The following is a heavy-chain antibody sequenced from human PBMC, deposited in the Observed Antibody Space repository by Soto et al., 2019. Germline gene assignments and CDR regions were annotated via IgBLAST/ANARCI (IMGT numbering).Heavy chain of an antibody. CDR3: ARGPFAHSSGWFRNWFDP. J-gene: IGHJ5*02. CDR2: INHSGST. CDR1: GGSFSGYY. V-gene: IGHV4-34*01. D-gene: IGHD6-19*01. Sequence: QVQLQQWGAGLLKPSETLSLTCAVYGGSFSGYYWSWIRQPPGKGLEWIGEINHSGSTNYNPSLKRRVTISVDTAKNQFSLKLSSVTAADTAVYYCARGPFAHSSGWFRNWFDPWGQGTLVTVSS.